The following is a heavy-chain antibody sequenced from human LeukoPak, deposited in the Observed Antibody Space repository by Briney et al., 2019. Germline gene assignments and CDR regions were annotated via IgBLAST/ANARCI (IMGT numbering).Heavy chain of an antibody. V-gene: IGHV4-4*07. Sequence: SETLSLTCTVSGGSFSSYYWTWIRQPAGKGLEWIGRIYNSGTTNYNPSLKSRVTISVDTSKNQFSLKLSSVTAADTAVYYCARRDSGSYRAYFDYWGQGTLVTVSS. CDR1: GGSFSSYY. D-gene: IGHD1-26*01. CDR3: ARRDSGSYRAYFDY. CDR2: IYNSGTT. J-gene: IGHJ4*02.